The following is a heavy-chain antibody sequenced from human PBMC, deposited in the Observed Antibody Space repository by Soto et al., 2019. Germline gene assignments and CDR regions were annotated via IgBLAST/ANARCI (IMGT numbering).Heavy chain of an antibody. CDR1: GVSISPYY. J-gene: IGHJ6*03. CDR2: VHYSGTT. Sequence: PSETLSLTCTVSGVSISPYYWSWIRQSPGKGLEWIGYVHYSGTTNYNPSLKSRLTISVDTSMNRFSLKLSSVTAADTAVYYCARHERYQLPNNSYNYMDVWGKGPTVTVSS. D-gene: IGHD2-2*01. V-gene: IGHV4-59*08. CDR3: ARHERYQLPNNSYNYMDV.